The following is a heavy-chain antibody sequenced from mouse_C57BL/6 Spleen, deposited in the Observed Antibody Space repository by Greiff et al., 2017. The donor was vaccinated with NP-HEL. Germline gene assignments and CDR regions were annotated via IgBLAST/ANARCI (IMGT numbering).Heavy chain of an antibody. Sequence: VQLQQSGAELMKPGASAKLSCKATGYTFTGYWIEWVNQRPGHGLEWIGELLPGSGSTIYNEKFKGKATFTADTSSNTAYMQLSSLTTADSAIYYCAKDGWREVWGTGTTVTVSS. CDR1: GYTFTGYW. J-gene: IGHJ1*03. CDR3: AKDGWREV. CDR2: LLPGSGST. D-gene: IGHD1-1*01. V-gene: IGHV1-9*01.